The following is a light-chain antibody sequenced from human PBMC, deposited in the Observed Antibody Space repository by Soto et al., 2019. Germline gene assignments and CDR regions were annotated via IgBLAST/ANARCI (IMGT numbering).Light chain of an antibody. Sequence: QSALTQPPSASGSPGQSVTISCTGTSNDGGAYNYVSWYQQHPGKAPKLMIYEDTKRPSGVPDRFSGSKSGNTASLTVSGLQSEDEADYYCSSYAGSKTPVLFGGGTKLTVL. CDR2: EDT. J-gene: IGLJ2*01. CDR3: SSYAGSKTPVL. CDR1: SNDGGAYNY. V-gene: IGLV2-8*01.